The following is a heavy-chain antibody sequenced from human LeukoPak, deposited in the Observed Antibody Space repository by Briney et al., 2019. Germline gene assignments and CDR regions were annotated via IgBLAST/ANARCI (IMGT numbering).Heavy chain of an antibody. D-gene: IGHD3-10*01. Sequence: SETLSLTCAVYGGSFSGYYWSWIRQPPGKGLEWIGEINHSGSTNYNPSLKSRVTISVDTSKNQFSLKLSSVTAADTAVYYCARGRTTMARRRWFDPWGQGTLVTVSS. J-gene: IGHJ5*02. CDR1: GGSFSGYY. CDR3: ARGRTTMARRRWFDP. CDR2: INHSGST. V-gene: IGHV4-34*01.